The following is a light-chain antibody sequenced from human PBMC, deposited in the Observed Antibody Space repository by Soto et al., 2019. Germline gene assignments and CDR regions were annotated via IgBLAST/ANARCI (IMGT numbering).Light chain of an antibody. Sequence: EIVLTQSPGTLSLSPWERATLSCRASQSVSSSYLAWYQQKPGQAPRLLIYDASNRATGVPARFSGSGSGTDFTLTISSLEPEDFAVYYCQQRYRWPPITFGQGTRLEIK. J-gene: IGKJ5*01. V-gene: IGKV3D-20*02. CDR1: QSVSSSY. CDR3: QQRYRWPPIT. CDR2: DAS.